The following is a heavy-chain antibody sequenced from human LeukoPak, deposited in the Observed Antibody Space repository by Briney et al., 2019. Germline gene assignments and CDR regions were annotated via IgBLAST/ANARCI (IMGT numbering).Heavy chain of an antibody. J-gene: IGHJ4*02. Sequence: GGSLRLSCAASGFTFSSYAMSWVRQAPGKGLEWVANIKQDGSEKYYVDSVKGRFTISRDNAKNSLYLQMNSLRAEDTAVYYCARGTPDTAMGGDFDYWGQGTLVTVSS. D-gene: IGHD5-18*01. V-gene: IGHV3-7*01. CDR3: ARGTPDTAMGGDFDY. CDR2: IKQDGSEK. CDR1: GFTFSSYA.